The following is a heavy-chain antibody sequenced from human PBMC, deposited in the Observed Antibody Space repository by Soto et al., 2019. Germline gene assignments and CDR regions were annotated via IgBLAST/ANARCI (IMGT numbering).Heavy chain of an antibody. CDR2: ISRGGDTI. D-gene: IGHD3-10*01. V-gene: IGHV3-11*01. CDR3: ARDPGVWDENVAPRPSSYYYGMDV. CDR1: GFTFSDHY. Sequence: QKHLVESGGGSVKPGGSLRLSCAASGFTFSDHYMSWIRQAPGIGLEWVSYISRGGDTIYYADSVKGRFTISRDNAKSSLYLQMNNLRVEDTAVYYCARDPGVWDENVAPRPSSYYYGMDVWGQGTTVTVSS. J-gene: IGHJ6*02.